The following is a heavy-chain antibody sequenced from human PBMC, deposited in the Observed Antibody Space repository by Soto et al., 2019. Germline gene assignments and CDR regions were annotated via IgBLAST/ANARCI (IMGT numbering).Heavy chain of an antibody. J-gene: IGHJ5*02. CDR3: ARHYPAVAGWFDP. CDR2: IYYSGST. Sequence: QLQLQESGPGLVKPSETLSLTCTVSGGSISSSSYYWGWIRQPPGKGLEWIGSIYYSGSTYYNPSLKSRVTISVDTSKNQFSLKLSSVTAADTAVYYCARHYPAVAGWFDPWGQGTLVTVSS. CDR1: GGSISSSSYY. V-gene: IGHV4-39*01. D-gene: IGHD2-15*01.